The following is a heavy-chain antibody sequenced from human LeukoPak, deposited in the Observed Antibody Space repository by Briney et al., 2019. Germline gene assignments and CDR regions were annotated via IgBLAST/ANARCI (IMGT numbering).Heavy chain of an antibody. J-gene: IGHJ6*03. CDR2: ISGSGGST. D-gene: IGHD6-19*01. CDR1: GFTFSSYA. CDR3: AKESPYSSGWYYYYYYYMDV. V-gene: IGHV3-23*01. Sequence: GGSLRLSCAASGFTFSSYAMSWVRQAPGKGLEWVSAISGSGGSTYYADSVKGRFTISRDNSKNTLYLQMNSLRAEDTAVYYCAKESPYSSGWYYYYYYYMDVWGKGTTVTVSS.